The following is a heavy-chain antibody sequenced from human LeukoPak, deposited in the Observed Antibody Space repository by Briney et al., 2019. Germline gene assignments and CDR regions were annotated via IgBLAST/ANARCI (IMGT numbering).Heavy chain of an antibody. J-gene: IGHJ5*02. CDR1: GFTFSDYY. D-gene: IGHD6-13*01. Sequence: GGSLRLSCAASGFTFSDYYMSWIRQAPGKGLEWVSYISSSSSYTNYADSVKGRFTISRDNAKNSLYLQMNSLRAEDTAVYYCARDLYSSSRYNWFDPWGQGTLVTVSS. V-gene: IGHV3-11*05. CDR2: ISSSSSYT. CDR3: ARDLYSSSRYNWFDP.